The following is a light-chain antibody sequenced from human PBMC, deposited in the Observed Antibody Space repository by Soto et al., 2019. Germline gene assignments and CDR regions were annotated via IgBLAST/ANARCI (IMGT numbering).Light chain of an antibody. CDR3: SSYTSNHTPV. CDR1: RTDIGGYNY. CDR2: EVN. J-gene: IGLJ1*01. Sequence: QSVLTQPASVSGSPGQSVTISCTGSRTDIGGYNYVSWYQQHPGKAPKLIIYEVNYRPSGVSNRFSGSKSDNTASLTISGLQAEDAADYYCSSYTSNHTPVFGTGTKLTVL. V-gene: IGLV2-14*01.